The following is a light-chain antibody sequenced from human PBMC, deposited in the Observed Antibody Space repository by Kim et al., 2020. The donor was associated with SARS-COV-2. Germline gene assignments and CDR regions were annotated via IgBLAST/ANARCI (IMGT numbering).Light chain of an antibody. CDR2: DNN. V-gene: IGLV1-51*01. CDR3: GTWDGSLSVGV. CDR1: SSNIGNNY. Sequence: GQKVTISCSGSSSNIGNNYVSWYQHFPGTAPKLLIYDNNTRPSGIPERFSGSKSGTSATLGITGLQTGDEADYYCGTWDGSLSVGVFGGGTKLTVL. J-gene: IGLJ2*01.